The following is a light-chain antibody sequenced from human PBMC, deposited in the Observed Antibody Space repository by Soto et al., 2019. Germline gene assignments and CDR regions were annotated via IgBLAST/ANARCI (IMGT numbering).Light chain of an antibody. V-gene: IGKV1-5*03. J-gene: IGKJ1*01. CDR1: QSISSW. CDR3: QHYNSYS. CDR2: KAS. Sequence: DIQMTQSPSTLSASVGDRVTITCRASQSISSWLAWYQQKPGKAPKLLIYKASSLESGVPSRFSGSGSGTEFTPTISSLQPDDFATYYCQHYNSYSFGQGTKAEIK.